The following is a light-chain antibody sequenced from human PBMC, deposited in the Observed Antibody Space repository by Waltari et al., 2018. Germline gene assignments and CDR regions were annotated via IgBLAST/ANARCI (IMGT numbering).Light chain of an antibody. Sequence: IVMTQSPATLSVSPGERATLSCRASQSVSSNLAWYQQKPGQAPRLLIYGASTRATGIPARFSGSGSGTEFTLTISSLQSEDFAVYYCQQYNNWPAGTFGQGTKLEIK. V-gene: IGKV3-15*01. J-gene: IGKJ2*01. CDR1: QSVSSN. CDR2: GAS. CDR3: QQYNNWPAGT.